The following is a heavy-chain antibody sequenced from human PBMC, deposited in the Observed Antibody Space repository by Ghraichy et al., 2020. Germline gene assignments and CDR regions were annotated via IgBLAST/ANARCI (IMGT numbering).Heavy chain of an antibody. CDR1: GLNFSGSA. CDR2: IRSKAKNYET. Sequence: GESLNISCAASGLNFSGSAMHWVRQASGKGLEWVGRIRSKAKNYETEYAASVKGRFTISRDDSENTAYLEMNSLKTEDTALYYCTTLAYGGNGGVFDYWGQGTQVTVSS. J-gene: IGHJ4*02. V-gene: IGHV3-73*01. CDR3: TTLAYGGNGGVFDY. D-gene: IGHD4-23*01.